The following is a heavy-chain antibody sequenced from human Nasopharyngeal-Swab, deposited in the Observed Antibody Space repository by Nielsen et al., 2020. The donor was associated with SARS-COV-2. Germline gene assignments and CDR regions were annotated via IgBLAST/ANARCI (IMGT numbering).Heavy chain of an antibody. Sequence: GGSLRLSCAASGFAFSNYWMHWVRQAPGKGLVWVSRITPDGYGTMYADSVKGRFIISRDNAKNTLNLQMNSLRAEDTALYYCARGRIAVAAADPWGQGILVTVSS. CDR3: ARGRIAVAAADP. D-gene: IGHD6-19*01. J-gene: IGHJ5*02. CDR2: ITPDGYGT. V-gene: IGHV3-74*03. CDR1: GFAFSNYW.